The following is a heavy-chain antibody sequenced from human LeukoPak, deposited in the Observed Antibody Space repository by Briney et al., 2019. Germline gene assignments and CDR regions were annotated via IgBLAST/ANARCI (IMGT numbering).Heavy chain of an antibody. CDR1: GFTFRSHS. D-gene: IGHD2/OR15-2a*01. CDR2: ITGTVSI. J-gene: IGHJ4*02. CDR3: ARDVIHSYFDI. Sequence: ARSLRPSCEASGFTFRSHSLGWVRQAAEDGLEWVSSITGTVSIHYADLVRARFTFSRDNPQNSIFLQMKSLNVEETPVYYCARDVIHSYFDIWGQGILVTVSS. V-gene: IGHV3-21*01.